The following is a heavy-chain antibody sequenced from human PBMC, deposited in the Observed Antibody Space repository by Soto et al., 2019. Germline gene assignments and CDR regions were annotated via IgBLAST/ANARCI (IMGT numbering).Heavy chain of an antibody. J-gene: IGHJ3*01. CDR1: GFTFSLYP. CDR3: ARVGRGFCSSTRCYTDGFDL. Sequence: QLVESGGGLVQPGGSLRLSCAASGFTFSLYPVNWVRQAPGKGLEWLSYISPSNSTIYYADSVKGRFTISRDNAKNALHLQMNGLRDDDTAVYYCARVGRGFCSSTRCYTDGFDLWGQGTVFTVST. V-gene: IGHV3-48*02. CDR2: ISPSNSTI. D-gene: IGHD2-2*01.